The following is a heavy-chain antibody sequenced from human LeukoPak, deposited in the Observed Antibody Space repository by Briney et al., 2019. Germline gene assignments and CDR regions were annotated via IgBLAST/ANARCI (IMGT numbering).Heavy chain of an antibody. CDR2: IYHSGST. Sequence: SETLSLTCAVSGGSISSGGYSWSWIRQPPGKGLEWIGYIYHSGSTYYNPSLKSRVTISVDRSKHQFSLKLSSVTAADTAVYYCASLTADFDYWGQGTLVTVSS. V-gene: IGHV4-30-2*01. CDR3: ASLTADFDY. D-gene: IGHD7-27*01. CDR1: GGSISSGGYS. J-gene: IGHJ4*02.